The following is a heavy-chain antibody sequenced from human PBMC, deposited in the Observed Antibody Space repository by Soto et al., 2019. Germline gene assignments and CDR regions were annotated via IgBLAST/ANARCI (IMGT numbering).Heavy chain of an antibody. CDR2: IKHNGSEE. J-gene: IGHJ6*04. Sequence: EEPLVESGGGLVQPGGSLRLSCGASRLTFSGYWMSWVRQAPGKGLEWVANIKHNGSEEHYVDSVKGRFTISRDDAKNSVFLQMNSLRPEDTAVYHCVRDWDVWGKGTTVTVSS. CDR1: RLTFSGYW. V-gene: IGHV3-7*01. CDR3: VRDWDV.